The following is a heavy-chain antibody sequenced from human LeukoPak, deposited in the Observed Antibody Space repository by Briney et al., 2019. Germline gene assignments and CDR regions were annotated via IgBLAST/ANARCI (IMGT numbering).Heavy chain of an antibody. CDR1: GFTFSSYA. Sequence: PGGSLRLSCAASGFTFSSYAMSWVRQAPGKGLEWVSAISGSGGSTYYADSVKGRFTISRDNSKNTLYLQMSSLRAEDTAVYYCAKGPRHSSSWYADYWGQGTLVTVSS. CDR3: AKGPRHSSSWYADY. J-gene: IGHJ4*02. CDR2: ISGSGGST. D-gene: IGHD6-13*01. V-gene: IGHV3-23*01.